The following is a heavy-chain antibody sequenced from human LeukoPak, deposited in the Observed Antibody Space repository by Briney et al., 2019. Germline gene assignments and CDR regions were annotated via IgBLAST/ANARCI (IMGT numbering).Heavy chain of an antibody. CDR2: ISYSGNP. CDR3: ARQVGLYYFDF. J-gene: IGHJ4*02. V-gene: IGHV4-39*01. Sequence: PSETLSLTCTVSGDSVSSSRYFRGWIRQPPGKGLEWIGTISYSGNPYFNPSLKSRVTISVDTSKNQFSLRLSSVTAADTAVYYCARQVGLYYFDFWGQGTLVTVSS. CDR1: GDSVSSSRYF.